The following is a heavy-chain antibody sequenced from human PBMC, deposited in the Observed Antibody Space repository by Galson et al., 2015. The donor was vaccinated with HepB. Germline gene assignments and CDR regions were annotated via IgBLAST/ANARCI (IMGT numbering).Heavy chain of an antibody. CDR1: GFTFSNAR. D-gene: IGHD3-10*01. CDR3: TTVLSWFGELLGFDY. V-gene: IGHV3-15*07. CDR2: IKSKTDGGTT. J-gene: IGHJ4*02. Sequence: SLRLSCAASGFTFSNARMNWVRQAPGKGLEWVGRIKSKTDGGTTDYAAPVKGRFTISRDDSKNTLYLQMNSLKTEDTAVYYCTTVLSWFGELLGFDYWGQGTLVTVSS.